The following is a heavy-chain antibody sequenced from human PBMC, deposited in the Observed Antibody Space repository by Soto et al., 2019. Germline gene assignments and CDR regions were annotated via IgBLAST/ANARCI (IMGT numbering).Heavy chain of an antibody. V-gene: IGHV3-15*07. CDR3: TTDQNCSGGSCPHDAFDI. CDR2: IKSKTDGGTT. D-gene: IGHD2-15*01. J-gene: IGHJ3*02. Sequence: AGGSQRLSSTASGFTFSNAWRNWVRQAPGKGLEWVGRIKSKTDGGTTDYAAPVKGRFTISRDDSKNTLYLQMNSLKTEDTAVYYCTTDQNCSGGSCPHDAFDIWGQGTMVTVSS. CDR1: GFTFSNAW.